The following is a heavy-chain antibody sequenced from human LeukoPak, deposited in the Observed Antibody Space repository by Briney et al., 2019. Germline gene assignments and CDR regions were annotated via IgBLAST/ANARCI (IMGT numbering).Heavy chain of an antibody. CDR1: GGSISSYY. D-gene: IGHD4-17*01. J-gene: IGHJ4*02. CDR3: ARTVTSFDY. Sequence: PSETLSLTCTVSGGSISSYYWSWIRQPPGKGLEWIGYIYYSGGTNYNPTLKSRVTISVDTSKNQFSLKLSSVTAADTAVYYCARTVTSFDYWGQGTLVTVSS. V-gene: IGHV4-59*01. CDR2: IYYSGGT.